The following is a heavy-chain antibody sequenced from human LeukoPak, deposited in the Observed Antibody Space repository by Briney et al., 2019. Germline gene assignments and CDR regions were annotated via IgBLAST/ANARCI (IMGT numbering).Heavy chain of an antibody. V-gene: IGHV1-69*05. Sequence: ASVKVSCKASGGTFSSYAISWVRQAPGQGLEWMGGIIPIFGTANYAQKFQGRVTITTDESTSTAYMELSSLRSEDTAVYYCARDRHYDFWSGYYNDWGQGTLVTVSS. J-gene: IGHJ4*02. CDR1: GGTFSSYA. CDR2: IIPIFGTA. D-gene: IGHD3-3*01. CDR3: ARDRHYDFWSGYYND.